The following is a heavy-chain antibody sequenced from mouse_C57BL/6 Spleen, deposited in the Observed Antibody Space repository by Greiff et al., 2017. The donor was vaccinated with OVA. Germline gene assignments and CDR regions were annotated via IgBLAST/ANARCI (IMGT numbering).Heavy chain of an antibody. Sequence: QVKLQESGAELVKPGASVKLSCKASGYTFPEYSIHWVKQRSGQGLEWVGWFYPGSGSIKYNEKFKDKATLTADKSTSTVYMELSRLTSEDSAVYFCARHENDYGFDYWGQGTTLTVSS. CDR1: GYTFPEYS. D-gene: IGHD2-4*01. V-gene: IGHV1-62-2*01. CDR2: FYPGSGSI. CDR3: ARHENDYGFDY. J-gene: IGHJ2*01.